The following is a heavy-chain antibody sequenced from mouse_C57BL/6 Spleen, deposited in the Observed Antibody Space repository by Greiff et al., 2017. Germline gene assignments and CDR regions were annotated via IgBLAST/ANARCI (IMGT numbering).Heavy chain of an antibody. CDR2: IYPRSGNT. V-gene: IGHV1-81*01. J-gene: IGHJ2*01. CDR1: GYTFTSYG. Sequence: VQRVESGAELARPGASVKLSCKASGYTFTSYGISWVKQRTGQGLEWIGEIYPRSGNTYYNEKFKGKATLTADKSSSTAYMELRSLTSEDSAVYFCAGPLITTVVATGGYWGQGTTLTVSS. D-gene: IGHD1-1*01. CDR3: AGPLITTVVATGGY.